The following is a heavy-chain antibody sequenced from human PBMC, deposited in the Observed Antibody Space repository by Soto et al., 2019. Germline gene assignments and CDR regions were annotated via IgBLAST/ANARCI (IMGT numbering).Heavy chain of an antibody. CDR1: GFSLSTSGGG. CDR2: IYWDDDK. CDR3: APRHAQQQLVSEWFAP. V-gene: IGHV2-5*02. D-gene: IGHD6-13*01. Sequence: QITLKESGPTLVKPTQTLTLTCTFSGFSLSTSGGGVGWIRQPPGKALEWLALIYWDDDKRYSPSLKNRLTITKDTAKNQVVLTMTNMDPLDTATYYCAPRHAQQQLVSEWFAPWGQGTLVTVSS. J-gene: IGHJ5*02.